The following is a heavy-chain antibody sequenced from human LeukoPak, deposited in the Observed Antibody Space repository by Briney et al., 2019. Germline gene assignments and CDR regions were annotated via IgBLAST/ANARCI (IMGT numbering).Heavy chain of an antibody. Sequence: SETLSLTCTVSGGSISSYYWSRIRQPAGKGLEWIGRIYTSGSTNYNPSLKSRVTMSVDTSKNQFSLKLSSVTAADTAVYYCARVDPLPGIAAAGEEWFDPWGQGTLVTVSS. CDR3: ARVDPLPGIAAAGEEWFDP. J-gene: IGHJ5*02. CDR1: GGSISSYY. CDR2: IYTSGST. V-gene: IGHV4-4*07. D-gene: IGHD6-13*01.